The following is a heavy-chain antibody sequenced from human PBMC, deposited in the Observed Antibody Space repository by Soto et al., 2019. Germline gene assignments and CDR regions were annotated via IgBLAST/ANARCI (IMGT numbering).Heavy chain of an antibody. CDR1: GYIFTKHW. D-gene: IGHD1-1*01. CDR2: IDPVDCGD. CDR3: ARPALEPRGPYQPYYRFDS. V-gene: IGHV5-51*01. Sequence: PGESLKISCQGSGYIFTKHWIAWVRQKPGQGLEWIGIIDPVDCGDRYSPSFEGQVTISVDKSNNTAFLRWDKLKTSDTATYFCARPALEPRGPYQPYYRFDSWGQGTQVTVSS. J-gene: IGHJ5*01.